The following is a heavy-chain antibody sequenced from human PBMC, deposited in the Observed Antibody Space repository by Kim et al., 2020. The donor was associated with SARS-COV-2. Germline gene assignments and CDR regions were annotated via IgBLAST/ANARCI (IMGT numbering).Heavy chain of an antibody. Sequence: LKRRVTISVHTSKNQFSLKLSSLTAADTAVYYCARGEGITMVREDRGFDPWGQGTLVTVSS. CDR3: ARGEGITMVREDRGFDP. J-gene: IGHJ5*02. V-gene: IGHV4-31*02. D-gene: IGHD3-10*01.